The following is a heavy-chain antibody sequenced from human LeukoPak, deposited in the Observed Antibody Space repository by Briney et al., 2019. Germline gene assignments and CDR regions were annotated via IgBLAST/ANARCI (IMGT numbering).Heavy chain of an antibody. Sequence: SETLSLTCTVSGGSISSYYWSWIRQPPGKGLEWIGYIYYSGSTNYNPSLKSRVTISVDTSKNQFSLKLSSVTAADTAVYYCARDPGEMATTNEAFDIWGQGTMVTVSS. CDR1: GGSISSYY. CDR3: ARDPGEMATTNEAFDI. CDR2: IYYSGST. D-gene: IGHD5-24*01. V-gene: IGHV4-59*01. J-gene: IGHJ3*02.